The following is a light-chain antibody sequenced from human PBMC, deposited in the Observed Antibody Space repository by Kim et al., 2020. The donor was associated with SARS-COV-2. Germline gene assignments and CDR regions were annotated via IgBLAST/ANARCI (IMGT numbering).Light chain of an antibody. V-gene: IGLV1-44*01. Sequence: GTGVTIARSGSSTDNGSTTVNWYQQPPGTAPNLHIYSNNQRPSGVPDRFSVSKSGTSASLAISGLQSEDEADYHCAAWDDSLNGWVFGGGTQLTVL. J-gene: IGLJ3*02. CDR2: SNN. CDR1: STDNGSTT. CDR3: AAWDDSLNGWV.